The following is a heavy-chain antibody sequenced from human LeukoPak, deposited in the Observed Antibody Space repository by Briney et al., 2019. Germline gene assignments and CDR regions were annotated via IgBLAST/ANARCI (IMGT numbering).Heavy chain of an antibody. CDR2: IIPIFGTA. D-gene: IGHD1-1*01. Sequence: VASVKVSCKASGGTFSSYAISWVRQAPGQGLEWMGGIIPIFGTANYAQKLQGRVTMTRDTSISTAYMELSRLRSDDTAVYYCALERGTQLELGYWGQGTLVTVSS. CDR1: GGTFSSYA. CDR3: ALERGTQLELGY. V-gene: IGHV1-69*05. J-gene: IGHJ4*02.